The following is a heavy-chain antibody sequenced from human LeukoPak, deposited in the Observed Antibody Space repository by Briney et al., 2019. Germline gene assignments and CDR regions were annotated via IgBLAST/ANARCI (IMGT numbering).Heavy chain of an antibody. V-gene: IGHV1-8*02. CDR2: MNPNSGNT. J-gene: IGHJ4*02. CDR1: GYTFNTYN. D-gene: IGHD3-22*01. Sequence: ASVKVSCKASGYTFNTYNINWVRQATGQGLEWMGWMNPNSGNTGYAQKFQGRVTMTRNTSISTAYMELSSLRSEDTAVYYCARGRTYYYDSSGYSLLVWGQGTLVTVSS. CDR3: ARGRTYYYDSSGYSLLV.